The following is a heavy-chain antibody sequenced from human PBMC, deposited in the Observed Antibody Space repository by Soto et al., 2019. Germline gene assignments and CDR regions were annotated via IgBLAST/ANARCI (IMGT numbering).Heavy chain of an antibody. CDR2: IIPMFGST. J-gene: IGHJ4*02. Sequence: RASVKVSCKASGGTFSHSTVAWVRQAPGHRPEWMGMIIPMFGSTNSAQKFWDRVTFSADTYTNTAYMELSSLRSEDTAVYYCATPSGLLGQYSALPDNWGQGTLVTVSS. D-gene: IGHD5-12*01. CDR3: ATPSGLLGQYSALPDN. V-gene: IGHV1-69*08. CDR1: GGTFSHST.